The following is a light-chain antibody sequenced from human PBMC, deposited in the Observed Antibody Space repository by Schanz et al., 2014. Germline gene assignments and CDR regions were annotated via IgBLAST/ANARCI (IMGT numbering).Light chain of an antibody. J-gene: IGLJ3*02. V-gene: IGLV7-46*01. CDR3: LLSYSGARGV. CDR2: DTS. Sequence: QAVVTQEPSLTVSPGGTVTLTCGSSTGAVTSGHSPYWFQQKPGQAPRTLIYDTSNKHSWTPARFSGSLLGGKAALTLSGAQPEDEADYYCLLSYSGARGVFGGGTKLTVL. CDR1: TGAVTSGHS.